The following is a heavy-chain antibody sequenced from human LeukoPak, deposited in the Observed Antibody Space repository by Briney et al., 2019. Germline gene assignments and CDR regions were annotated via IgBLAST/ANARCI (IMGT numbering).Heavy chain of an antibody. CDR3: APGGTGTTTTFFDY. J-gene: IGHJ4*02. CDR2: INPNTGGT. CDR1: GFTFTDYY. Sequence: ASVKVSCKASGFTFTDYYMHWVRQAPGQGLEWMGWINPNTGGTDYAQNFQGRVTLTRDTSMTTAHMDLSRLTSDDTAVYYCAPGGTGTTTTFFDYWGQGTLVTVSS. D-gene: IGHD1-1*01. V-gene: IGHV1-2*02.